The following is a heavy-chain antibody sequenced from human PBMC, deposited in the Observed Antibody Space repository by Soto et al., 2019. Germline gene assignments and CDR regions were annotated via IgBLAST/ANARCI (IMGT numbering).Heavy chain of an antibody. D-gene: IGHD5-12*01. J-gene: IGHJ5*02. Sequence: PSETLSLTCAVYGGSFSAYYWTWIRQPPGKGLEWIGEIDHSGSARYNSSLESRVTISVDTSKNQFSLKLNSVTAADTAVYYCARAVSGYTGYDYNWFDPWGQGXLVTVYS. CDR1: GGSFSAYY. V-gene: IGHV4-34*01. CDR2: IDHSGSA. CDR3: ARAVSGYTGYDYNWFDP.